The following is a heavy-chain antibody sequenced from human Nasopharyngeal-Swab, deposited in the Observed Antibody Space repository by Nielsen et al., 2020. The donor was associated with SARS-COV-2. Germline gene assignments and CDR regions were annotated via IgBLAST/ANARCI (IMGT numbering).Heavy chain of an antibody. CDR3: ARGVER. CDR1: GGSISRGGYY. Sequence: AETLSLNCTVTGGSISRGGYYWSWIRQPPGKGLDWIGYIYYSGSTNYNPSLKSRVTISVDTSKNQFSLKLSSVTAADTAVYYCARGVERWGQGTLVTVSS. V-gene: IGHV4-61*08. J-gene: IGHJ4*02. CDR2: IYYSGST.